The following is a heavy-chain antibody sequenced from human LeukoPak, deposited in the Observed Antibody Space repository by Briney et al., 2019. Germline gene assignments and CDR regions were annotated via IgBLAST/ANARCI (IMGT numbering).Heavy chain of an antibody. CDR2: ISTSSTTI. CDR1: GFTFTAYS. Sequence: GGSLRLSCAASGFTFTAYSMNWLRQVPGKGLEWLSYISTSSTTIYYADSVKGRFTISRDNAKNSLYLQMNSLRAEDTAIYYCSTPIDYRGQGTLVTVSS. J-gene: IGHJ4*02. V-gene: IGHV3-48*04. CDR3: STPIDY.